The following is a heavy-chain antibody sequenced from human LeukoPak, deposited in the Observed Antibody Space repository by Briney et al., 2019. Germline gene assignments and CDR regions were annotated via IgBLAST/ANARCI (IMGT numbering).Heavy chain of an antibody. Sequence: GGSLRLSCAASGFTFSSYEMIWVRQAPGKGLEWVSNIRSSGSTIYYADSVKGRFTISRDNAKNSLYLQMNSLRAEDTAVYYCAELGITMIGGVWGKGTTVTISS. D-gene: IGHD3-10*02. V-gene: IGHV3-48*03. CDR1: GFTFSSYE. CDR3: AELGITMIGGV. J-gene: IGHJ6*04. CDR2: IRSSGSTI.